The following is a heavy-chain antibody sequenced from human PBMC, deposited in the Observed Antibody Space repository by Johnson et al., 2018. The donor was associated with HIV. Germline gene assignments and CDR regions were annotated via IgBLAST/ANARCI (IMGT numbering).Heavy chain of an antibody. Sequence: VQLVESGGGLARPGTSLRISCAASGFTFDDYAMHWVRQAPGKGLEWVSLISWDGGSTYYGDSVKGRFTVSRDNSKNSLYLQMNSLRTEDTALYYCAKGGDTTGYDSFDIWGQGTMVTVSS. D-gene: IGHD1-26*01. J-gene: IGHJ3*02. CDR1: GFTFDDYA. CDR2: ISWDGGST. V-gene: IGHV3-43D*03. CDR3: AKGGDTTGYDSFDI.